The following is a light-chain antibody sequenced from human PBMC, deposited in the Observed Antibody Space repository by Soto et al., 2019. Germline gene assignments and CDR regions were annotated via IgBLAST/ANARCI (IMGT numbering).Light chain of an antibody. V-gene: IGKV3-20*01. CDR3: QQYGVSPRA. Sequence: EIVLTQSPDTLSLSPGESATLSCRASPSVSSSYLAWYQQRPGQAPRLLIYGASSRATGIPDRFSGSGSGTDFSLTISRLEPEDFAVYYCQQYGVSPRAFGQGTKVDIK. CDR1: PSVSSSY. CDR2: GAS. J-gene: IGKJ1*01.